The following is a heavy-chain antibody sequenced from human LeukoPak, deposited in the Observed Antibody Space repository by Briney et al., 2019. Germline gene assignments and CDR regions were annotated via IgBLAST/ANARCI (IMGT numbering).Heavy chain of an antibody. D-gene: IGHD6-6*01. J-gene: IGHJ3*02. CDR2: ISSSGSII. Sequence: GGSLRLSCAASAFTFSSYELNWVRQAPGKGLEWISYISSSGSIINYADSVKGRFTISRDNAKNSLYLQMNSLRAEDTAVYYCARGATRRSSGAFDIWGQGTVVTVSS. CDR1: AFTFSSYE. V-gene: IGHV3-48*03. CDR3: ARGATRRSSGAFDI.